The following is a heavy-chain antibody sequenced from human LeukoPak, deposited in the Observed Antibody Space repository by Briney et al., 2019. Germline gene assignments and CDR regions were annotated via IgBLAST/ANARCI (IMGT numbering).Heavy chain of an antibody. CDR2: ISSNGGNT. CDR3: ARESYSSSWTFDY. J-gene: IGHJ4*02. V-gene: IGHV3-64*01. CDR1: GFLFSSYA. D-gene: IGHD6-13*01. Sequence: GGSLRLSCAASGFLFSSYAMHWVRQAPGKGLEYVSAISSNGGNTYYANSVKGRFTISRDNSKNTLYLQMGSLRAEDMAVYYCARESYSSSWTFDYWGQGTPVTVSS.